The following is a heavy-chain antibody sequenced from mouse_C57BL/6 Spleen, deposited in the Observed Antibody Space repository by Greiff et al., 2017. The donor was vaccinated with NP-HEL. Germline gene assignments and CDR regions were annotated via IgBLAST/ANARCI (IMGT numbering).Heavy chain of an antibody. CDR3: ARRITTVVEPFYWYFDV. CDR1: GYTFTSYW. CDR2: IDPNSGGT. J-gene: IGHJ1*03. Sequence: VQLQQPGAELVKPGASVKLSCKASGYTFTSYWMHWVKQRPGRGLEWIGRIDPNSGGTKYNKKFKSKATLTVDKPSSTAYMQLSSLTSEDSAVYYCARRITTVVEPFYWYFDVWGTGTTVTVSS. D-gene: IGHD1-1*01. V-gene: IGHV1-72*01.